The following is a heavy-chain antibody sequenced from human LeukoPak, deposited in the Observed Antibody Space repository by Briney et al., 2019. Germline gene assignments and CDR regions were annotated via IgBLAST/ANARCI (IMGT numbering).Heavy chain of an antibody. J-gene: IGHJ4*02. CDR3: AREGPGQLIPFDY. CDR1: GFTFSIYS. CDR2: ISSSSNTV. V-gene: IGHV3-48*01. Sequence: PGGSLRLSCVASGFTFSIYSTSWVRQAPGKGLEWVSYISSSSNTVYYIDSVKGRFTISRDNAKNSLYLQMNSLRAEDTAVYYCAREGPGQLIPFDYWGKETLVTVSS. D-gene: IGHD5-18*01.